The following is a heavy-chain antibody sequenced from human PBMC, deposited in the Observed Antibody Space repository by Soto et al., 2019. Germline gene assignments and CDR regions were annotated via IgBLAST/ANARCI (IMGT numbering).Heavy chain of an antibody. CDR1: GGTFSTYA. CDR3: ASGIQLWLRRINNGYSG. Sequence: QVQLVQSGAEVKKPESSVKVSCKAPGGTFSTYAISWVRQAPGQGLEWMGGIIPMFGTANYAQRFQDRVTITADESTNTVYMGLSSLRSEDTAVYFCASGIQLWLRRINNGYSGWGQGTLVPVSS. V-gene: IGHV1-69*12. J-gene: IGHJ4*02. D-gene: IGHD5-18*01. CDR2: IIPMFGTA.